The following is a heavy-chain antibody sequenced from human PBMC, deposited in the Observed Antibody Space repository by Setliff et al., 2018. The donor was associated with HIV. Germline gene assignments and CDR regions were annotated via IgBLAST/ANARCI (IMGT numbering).Heavy chain of an antibody. CDR3: ASRVYYYDSSGYLREEGFDP. D-gene: IGHD3-22*01. CDR2: IYYSGST. Sequence: SETLSLTCTVSGGSISNSRYYWSWIRQPQGKGMEWIGSIYYSGSTYYNPSLKNRVTISVDTSTNQFSLKLSSVTAADAAVYYCASRVYYYDSSGYLREEGFDPWGQGTLVTVSS. CDR1: GGSISNSRYY. J-gene: IGHJ5*02. V-gene: IGHV4-39*01.